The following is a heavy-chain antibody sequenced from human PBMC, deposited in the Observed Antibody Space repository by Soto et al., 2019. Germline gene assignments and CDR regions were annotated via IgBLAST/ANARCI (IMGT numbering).Heavy chain of an antibody. Sequence: EVQLVESGGGLVKPGGSLRLSCAASGFIFSSFSMNWVRQAPGKGLEWVSSISGNSRYIYYADSQKGRFTVSRDNAKNSLYLQMNSLRAEDTAVYYCARDRGDYEGLVPYYFDHWGQGTLVTVSS. J-gene: IGHJ4*02. CDR3: ARDRGDYEGLVPYYFDH. D-gene: IGHD4-17*01. CDR2: ISGNSRYI. V-gene: IGHV3-21*02. CDR1: GFIFSSFS.